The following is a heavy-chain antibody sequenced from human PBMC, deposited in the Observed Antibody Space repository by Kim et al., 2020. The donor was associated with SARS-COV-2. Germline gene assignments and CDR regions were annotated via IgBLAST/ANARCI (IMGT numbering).Heavy chain of an antibody. CDR3: ARDPKRWFGEVGGHYGMDV. V-gene: IGHV1-69*04. Sequence: SVKVSCKASGGTFSSYTISWVRQAPGQGLEWMGRIIPILGIANYAQKFQGRVTITADKSTSTAYMELSSLRSEDTAVYYCARDPKRWFGEVGGHYGMDVWGQGTTVTVSS. D-gene: IGHD3-10*01. CDR1: GGTFSSYT. J-gene: IGHJ6*02. CDR2: IIPILGIA.